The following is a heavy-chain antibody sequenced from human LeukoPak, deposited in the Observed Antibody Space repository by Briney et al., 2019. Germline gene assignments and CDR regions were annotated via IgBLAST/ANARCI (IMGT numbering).Heavy chain of an antibody. J-gene: IGHJ4*02. V-gene: IGHV3-74*01. Sequence: GGSLRLSCAASGFTFSSHWMHWVRQAPGKGLVWVSRINSDGSGSTYADSVKGRFTISRDNAKNTLNLQMNSLRAEDTALYYCARDLGYGYDYWGQGTLVTVSS. CDR1: GFTFSSHW. CDR2: INSDGSGS. CDR3: ARDLGYGYDY. D-gene: IGHD5-18*01.